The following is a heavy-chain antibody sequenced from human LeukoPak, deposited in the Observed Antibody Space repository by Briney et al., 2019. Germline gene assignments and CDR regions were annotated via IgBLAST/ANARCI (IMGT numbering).Heavy chain of an antibody. D-gene: IGHD1-7*01. CDR3: ARILTGTTTAFDI. CDR1: GGSIRGYY. V-gene: IGHV4-4*07. CDR2: VYTSGST. Sequence: KPSETLSLTCSVSGGSIRGYYWTWIRQPAGKGLEWSGRVYTSGSTHYNPSLKTRLTMSLDTSKNQFSLKLSSVTAADTAMYYCARILTGTTTAFDIWGKGPMVTVSS. J-gene: IGHJ3*02.